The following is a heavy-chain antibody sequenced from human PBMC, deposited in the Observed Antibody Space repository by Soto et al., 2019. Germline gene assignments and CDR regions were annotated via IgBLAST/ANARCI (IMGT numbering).Heavy chain of an antibody. CDR1: GFTFSSYA. CDR3: GVQYDY. Sequence: EVQVLESGGGLVQPGGSLRLSCAASGFTFSSYAMSWVRQAPGKGLEWVSAISGRTGSTSYADSVKGRFTISRDNTRNSLDPQKDRLRGEDTGGYYCGVQYDYWGQGTLVTVSS. D-gene: IGHD1-1*01. CDR2: ISGRTGST. V-gene: IGHV3-23*01. J-gene: IGHJ4*02.